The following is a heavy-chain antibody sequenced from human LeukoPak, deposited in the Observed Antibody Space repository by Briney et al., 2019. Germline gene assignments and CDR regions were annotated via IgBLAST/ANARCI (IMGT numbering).Heavy chain of an antibody. V-gene: IGHV3-48*01. CDR1: GFTFSSYS. D-gene: IGHD4-17*01. CDR3: VRVSYGETAYYMDV. CDR2: ITSNSRTI. J-gene: IGHJ6*03. Sequence: GGSLRLSCAASGFTFSSYSMNWVRQAPGKGLEWFSYITSNSRTIYYADSVRARFTISRDNAKNSLYLQMNSLRVEDAAVYYCVRVSYGETAYYMDVWGKGTTVTVSS.